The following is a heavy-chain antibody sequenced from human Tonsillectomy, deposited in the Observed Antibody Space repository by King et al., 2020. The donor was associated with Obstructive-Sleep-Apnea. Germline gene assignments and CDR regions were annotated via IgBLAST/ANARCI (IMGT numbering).Heavy chain of an antibody. CDR2: IYGGGIA. J-gene: IGHJ2*01. CDR1: GITVSSNY. CDR3: ARAVVPFNNWFFDL. D-gene: IGHD2-2*01. V-gene: IGHV3-66*01. Sequence: VQLVESGGGLVQPGGSLRLSCAASGITVSSNYMSWVRQAPGKGLEWVSVIYGGGIAYYADSVKGRVTSSRDKSKNTLYLQMNSLRAEDTAVYYCARAVVPFNNWFFDLWGRGTLVTVSS.